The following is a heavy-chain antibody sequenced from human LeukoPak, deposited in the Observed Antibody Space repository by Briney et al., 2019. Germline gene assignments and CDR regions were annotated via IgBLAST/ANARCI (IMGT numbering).Heavy chain of an antibody. J-gene: IGHJ4*02. CDR1: GYTFTRYY. Sequence: ASVKVSCKAPGYTFTRYYMHWVRQAPGQGLEWMGWINPNSGGTNYAQKFQGRVTMTRDTSISTAYMELSRLRSDDTAVYYCAREIVGATNFDYWGQGTLVTVSS. V-gene: IGHV1-2*02. D-gene: IGHD1-26*01. CDR2: INPNSGGT. CDR3: AREIVGATNFDY.